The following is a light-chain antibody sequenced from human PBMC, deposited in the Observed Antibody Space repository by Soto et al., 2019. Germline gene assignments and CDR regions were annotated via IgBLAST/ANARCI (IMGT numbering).Light chain of an antibody. V-gene: IGLV2-14*03. CDR3: KSYTSRSTYV. Sequence: QSALTQPASVSGSPGQSITISCTGTSSDVGGYNSVSWYQHHPGKAPKLMIYDVSHRSSGVSSRFSGSKSDNTASLTISGLQAEDEADYYCKSYTSRSTYVFGTGTKVTVL. J-gene: IGLJ1*01. CDR2: DVS. CDR1: SSDVGGYNS.